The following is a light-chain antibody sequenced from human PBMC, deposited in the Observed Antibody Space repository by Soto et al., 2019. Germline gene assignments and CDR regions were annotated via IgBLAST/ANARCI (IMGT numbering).Light chain of an antibody. CDR1: QSVSNSY. CDR2: GAS. CDR3: QQYGGSTRT. J-gene: IGKJ1*01. V-gene: IGKV3-20*01. Sequence: EIVLTQSPGTLSLSPGERATLSCRASQSVSNSYLAWYQQKPGRAPRLLIYGASSRATGIPDRFSGSGSGTDFTLTISRLEPEDCAVYYCQQYGGSTRTFGQGTKVEIK.